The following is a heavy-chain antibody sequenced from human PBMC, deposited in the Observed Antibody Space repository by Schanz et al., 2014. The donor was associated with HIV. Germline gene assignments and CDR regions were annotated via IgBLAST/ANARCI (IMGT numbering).Heavy chain of an antibody. V-gene: IGHV3-9*01. CDR1: GFTFDEYP. J-gene: IGHJ4*02. D-gene: IGHD6-6*01. Sequence: DVQLVESGGGLVQPGRSLRLSCAASGFTFDEYPMHWVRQAPGKGLEWVSGISWNNLNLAYADSVKGRFTISRDNAKNSLYLQMKSLRAEDTALYYCTTQLHSTSEPEGSSPSLDYWGQGTLVTVSS. CDR2: ISWNNLNL. CDR3: TTQLHSTSEPEGSSPSLDY.